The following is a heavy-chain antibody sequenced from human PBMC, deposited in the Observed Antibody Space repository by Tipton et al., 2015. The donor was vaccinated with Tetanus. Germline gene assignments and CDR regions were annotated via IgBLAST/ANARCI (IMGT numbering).Heavy chain of an antibody. J-gene: IGHJ4*02. CDR3: ARPGVGGYTGYYFDF. D-gene: IGHD5-12*01. CDR1: GGSMSGSGHY. V-gene: IGHV4-39*02. CDR2: ISYSGRT. Sequence: LRLSCIVSGGSMSGSGHYGAWVRQSPGKGLEWIGSISYSGRTYYSPSLKSRVTMSVDTSKKDFSVRLGSVTAADTAVYYCARPGVGGYTGYYFDFWGQGTVITVSS.